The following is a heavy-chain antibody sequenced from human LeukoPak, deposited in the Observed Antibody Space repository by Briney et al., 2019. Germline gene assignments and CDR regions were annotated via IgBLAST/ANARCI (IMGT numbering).Heavy chain of an antibody. CDR2: TYYRSKCYN. V-gene: IGHV6-1*01. CDR1: GDSVSSNSAA. CDR3: ARRGEYYYGSGSSLDI. J-gene: IGHJ3*02. D-gene: IGHD3-10*01. Sequence: SQTLSLTCAISGDSVSSNSAAWNWIRQSPSRGLEWLGRTYYRSKCYNDYAVSVKSRITINPDTSKNQFSLKLSSVTAADTAVYYCARRGEYYYGSGSSLDIWGQGTMVTVSS.